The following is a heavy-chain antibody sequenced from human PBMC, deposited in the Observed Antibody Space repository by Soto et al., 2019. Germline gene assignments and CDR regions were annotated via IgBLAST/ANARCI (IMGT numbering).Heavy chain of an antibody. V-gene: IGHV4-39*01. CDR3: ARHPSDFWFDP. D-gene: IGHD2-21*02. CDR2: IYYSGST. Sequence: QLQLQESGPGLVKPSETLSLTCSVSGGSISSSSYFWGWIRQPPGKGLEWIGSIYYSGSTYYNPSLKGRVIVSVDTSKNQFALKLSSVTAADTAVYYCARHPSDFWFDPWGQGTLVTVSS. J-gene: IGHJ5*02. CDR1: GGSISSSSYF.